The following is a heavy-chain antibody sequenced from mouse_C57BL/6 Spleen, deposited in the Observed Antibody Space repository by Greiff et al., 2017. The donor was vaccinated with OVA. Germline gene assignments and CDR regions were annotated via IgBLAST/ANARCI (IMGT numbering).Heavy chain of an antibody. CDR1: GFTFSSYG. D-gene: IGHD1-1*01. CDR3: ARQSSSYRYFDV. V-gene: IGHV5-6*01. Sequence: EVNVVESGGDLVKPGGSLKLSCAASGFTFSSYGMSWVRQTPDKRLEWVATISSGGSYTYYPDSVKGRFTISRDNAKNTLYLQMCSLKSEDTAMYYCARQSSSYRYFDVWGTGTTVTVSS. CDR2: ISSGGSYT. J-gene: IGHJ1*03.